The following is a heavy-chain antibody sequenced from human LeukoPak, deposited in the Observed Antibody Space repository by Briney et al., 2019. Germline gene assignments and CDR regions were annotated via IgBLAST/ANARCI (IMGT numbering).Heavy chain of an antibody. Sequence: SGPTLVNPTQTLTLTCTFSGFSLSTRGVGVGWIRQPPGKALEWLALIYWDDDKRYSPSLKSRLIITKDTSKNQVVLTMTNMDPVDTATYYCAHYGSGSYYPSLFDYWGQGTLVTVSS. CDR2: IYWDDDK. J-gene: IGHJ4*02. V-gene: IGHV2-5*02. D-gene: IGHD3-10*01. CDR3: AHYGSGSYYPSLFDY. CDR1: GFSLSTRGVG.